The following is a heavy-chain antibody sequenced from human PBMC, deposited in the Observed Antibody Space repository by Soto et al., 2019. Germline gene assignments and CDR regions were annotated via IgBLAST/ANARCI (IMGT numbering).Heavy chain of an antibody. V-gene: IGHV3-48*02. J-gene: IGHJ6*02. Sequence: PGGSLRLSCAASGFTFSSYSMNWVRQARGKGLEWVSYISSSSSTIYYADSVKGRFTISRDNAKNSLYLQMNSLRDEDTAVYYCARRRVMVYARYGMDVWGQGTTVTVSS. CDR1: GFTFSSYS. CDR3: ARRRVMVYARYGMDV. D-gene: IGHD2-8*01. CDR2: ISSSSSTI.